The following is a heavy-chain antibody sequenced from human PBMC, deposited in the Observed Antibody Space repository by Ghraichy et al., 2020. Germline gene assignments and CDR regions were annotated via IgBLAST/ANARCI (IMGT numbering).Heavy chain of an antibody. D-gene: IGHD7-27*01. J-gene: IGHJ4*02. CDR3: ARDRPTGDYGLRYYFDY. CDR2: ISSSSSYI. V-gene: IGHV3-21*01. Sequence: GGSLRLSCAASGFTFSSYSMNWVRQAPGKGLEWVSSISSSSSYIYYADSVKGRFTISRDNAKNSLYLQMNSLRAEDTAVYYCARDRPTGDYGLRYYFDYWGQGTLVTVSS. CDR1: GFTFSSYS.